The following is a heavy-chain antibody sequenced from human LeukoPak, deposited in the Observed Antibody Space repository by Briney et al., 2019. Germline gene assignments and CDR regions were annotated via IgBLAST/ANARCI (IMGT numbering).Heavy chain of an antibody. Sequence: GGSLRLSCAASGFTFSSYSMNWVRQAPGKGLEWVSYISSRSSAIFYADSVKGRFTISRDNAKNTLYLQMNSLRADDTAVYYCARDSTVSDFDYWGQGTLVTVSS. V-gene: IGHV3-48*04. CDR2: ISSRSSAI. CDR1: GFTFSSYS. D-gene: IGHD4-17*01. J-gene: IGHJ4*02. CDR3: ARDSTVSDFDY.